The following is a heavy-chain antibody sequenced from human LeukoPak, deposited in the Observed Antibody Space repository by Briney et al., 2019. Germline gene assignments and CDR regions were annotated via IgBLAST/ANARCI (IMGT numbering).Heavy chain of an antibody. CDR2: VYNSGST. D-gene: IGHD1-26*01. J-gene: IGHJ3*02. CDR1: VGFVSSYY. Sequence: SETLSLTCTVCVGFVSSYYWSWVRQPPGGGLEWIAYVYNSGSTNYNPSLKSRVPISLDRPKNQFPLKIKYVTAADPGVYFLWRDWEGFNFDTTGQRKMVTVSS. CDR3: WRDWEGFNFDT. V-gene: IGHV4-59*02.